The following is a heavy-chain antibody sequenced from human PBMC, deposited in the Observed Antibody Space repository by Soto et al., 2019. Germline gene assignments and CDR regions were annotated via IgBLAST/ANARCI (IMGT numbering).Heavy chain of an antibody. J-gene: IGHJ3*02. CDR3: ARQLYCSSTSCLTLGFAFDI. CDR1: GYTFTSYA. V-gene: IGHV1-3*01. CDR2: INAGNGNT. D-gene: IGHD2-2*01. Sequence: ASVKVSCKASGYTFTSYAMHWVRQAPGQRLEWMGWINAGNGNTKYSQKLQGRVTITRDTSASTAYMELSSLRSEDTAVYYCARQLYCSSTSCLTLGFAFDIWGQGTMVTVSS.